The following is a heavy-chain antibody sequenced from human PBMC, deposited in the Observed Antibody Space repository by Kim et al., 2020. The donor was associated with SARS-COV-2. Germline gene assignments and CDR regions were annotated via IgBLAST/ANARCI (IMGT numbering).Heavy chain of an antibody. CDR3: ARAESSSWYFSNYFDY. CDR2: IKQDGSEK. CDR1: GFNFSTYW. Sequence: GGSLRLSCAASGFNFSTYWMSWVRQAPGKGLEWVANIKQDGSEKYYVDSVKGRFTISRDNAKNSLYVQMNSLRAEDTAVYYCARAESSSWYFSNYFDYWGQGTLVTVSS. J-gene: IGHJ4*02. V-gene: IGHV3-7*01. D-gene: IGHD6-13*01.